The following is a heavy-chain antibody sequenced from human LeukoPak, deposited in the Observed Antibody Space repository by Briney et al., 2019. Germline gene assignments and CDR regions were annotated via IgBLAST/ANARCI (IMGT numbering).Heavy chain of an antibody. D-gene: IGHD3-10*01. CDR3: ARQVRYNGSGSFGP. CDR1: GGSFSDYY. V-gene: IGHV4-34*01. Sequence: PSETLSLTCAVYGGSFSDYYWTWIRQPPGKGLEWIGEINHSGSTNYNPSLKSRVTISVDTSKNQFSLKLSSVTAADTAVYYCARQVRYNGSGSFGPWGQGTLVTVSS. J-gene: IGHJ5*02. CDR2: INHSGST.